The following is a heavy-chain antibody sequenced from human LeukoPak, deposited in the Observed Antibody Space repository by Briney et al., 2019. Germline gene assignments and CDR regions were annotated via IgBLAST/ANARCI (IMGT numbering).Heavy chain of an antibody. CDR2: ISTSSSYI. V-gene: IGHV3-21*01. J-gene: IGHJ3*02. CDR3: ASYILTGYYNGHDAFDI. CDR1: GFTLSTYN. Sequence: PGGSLRLSCAASGFTLSTYNMKWVRQAPRKGLEWVSSISTSSSYIYYADSVKGRFTISRDNAKNSLYLQMNSLRAEDTAVYYCASYILTGYYNGHDAFDIWGQGTMVIVSS. D-gene: IGHD3-9*01.